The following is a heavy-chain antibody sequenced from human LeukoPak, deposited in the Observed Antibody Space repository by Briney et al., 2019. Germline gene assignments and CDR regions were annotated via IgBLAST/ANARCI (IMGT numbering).Heavy chain of an antibody. CDR2: ISGSGGST. V-gene: IGHV3-23*01. D-gene: IGHD3-10*01. CDR1: GFTFSSYA. CDR3: AKGSDAFGI. Sequence: GGSLRLSCAASGFTFSSYAMSWVRQAPGKGLEWVSAISGSGGSTYYADSVRGRFTISRDNSKNTLYLQMNSLRAEDTAVYCSAKGSDAFGIWGQGTMVTVSS. J-gene: IGHJ3*02.